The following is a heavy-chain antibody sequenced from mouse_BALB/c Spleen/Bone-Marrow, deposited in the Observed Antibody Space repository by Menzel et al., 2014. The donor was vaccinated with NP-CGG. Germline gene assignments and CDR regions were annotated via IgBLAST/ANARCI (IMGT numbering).Heavy chain of an antibody. CDR2: IRNKANGYTT. CDR3: ARDGYDDY. D-gene: IGHD2-2*01. V-gene: IGHV7-3*02. Sequence: EVKVEESGGDLVQPGGSLRLSCATSGFTFTDYYMSWVRQPPGKALEWLGFIRNKANGYTTEYSASVKGRFTISRDNSQSILYLQMNTLRAEDSATYYCARDGYDDYWGQGTTLTVSS. CDR1: GFTFTDYY. J-gene: IGHJ2*01.